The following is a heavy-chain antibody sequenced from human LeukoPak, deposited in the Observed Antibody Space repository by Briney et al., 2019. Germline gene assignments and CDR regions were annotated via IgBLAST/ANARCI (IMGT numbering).Heavy chain of an antibody. CDR2: ILSDGSKD. J-gene: IGHJ3*02. CDR1: GFIFSSYG. V-gene: IGHV3-33*03. D-gene: IGHD2-2*01. CDR3: AKVSTRYCSSTSCPRGAFDI. Sequence: GGSLRLSCAASGFIFSSYGMHWVRQAPGKGLEWVAVILSDGSKDFYADSVKGRFTISRDNAKNSLYLQMNSLRAEDMALYYCAKVSTRYCSSTSCPRGAFDIWGQGTMVTVSS.